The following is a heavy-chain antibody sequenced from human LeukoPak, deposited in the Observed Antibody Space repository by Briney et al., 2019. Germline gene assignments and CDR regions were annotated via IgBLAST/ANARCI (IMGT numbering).Heavy chain of an antibody. CDR1: GFTFDDYG. Sequence: GGSLRLSCAASGFTFDDYGMHRVRQAPGKGLEWVSGINWSSGSIGYADSVKGRFTISRDNAKNSLYLHMSSLRAEDTALYYCVKDSYSRRTGWFDPWGQGTLVTVSS. D-gene: IGHD2-15*01. V-gene: IGHV3-9*01. J-gene: IGHJ5*02. CDR3: VKDSYSRRTGWFDP. CDR2: INWSSGSI.